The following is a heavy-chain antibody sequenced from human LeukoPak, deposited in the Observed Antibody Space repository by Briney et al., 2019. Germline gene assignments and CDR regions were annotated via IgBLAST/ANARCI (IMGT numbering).Heavy chain of an antibody. CDR1: GFTFSSYA. CDR3: ARSGYSSSWYGGGFDY. CDR2: ISGSGGST. V-gene: IGHV3-23*01. D-gene: IGHD6-13*01. Sequence: SGGSLRLSCAASGFTFSSYAMSWVRQAPGKGLEWVSVISGSGGSTYYADSVKGRFTISRDNSKNTLYLQMNSLRAEDTAVYYCARSGYSSSWYGGGFDYWGQGTLVTVSS. J-gene: IGHJ4*02.